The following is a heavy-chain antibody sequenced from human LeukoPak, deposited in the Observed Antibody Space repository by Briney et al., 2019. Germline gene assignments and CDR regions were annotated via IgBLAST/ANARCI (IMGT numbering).Heavy chain of an antibody. CDR3: ARRTGYSNGWYFDY. V-gene: IGHV4-39*01. D-gene: IGHD6-19*01. CDR2: IYYSGST. Sequence: KXXETLSLTCAVSGGSITSSSYYWGWIRQPPGKGLEWIGSIYYSGSTYYNQSLKSRVTISVDTSKNQFSLKLSSVTAADTAVYYCARRTGYSNGWYFDYWGQGTLVTVSS. CDR1: GGSITSSSYY. J-gene: IGHJ4*02.